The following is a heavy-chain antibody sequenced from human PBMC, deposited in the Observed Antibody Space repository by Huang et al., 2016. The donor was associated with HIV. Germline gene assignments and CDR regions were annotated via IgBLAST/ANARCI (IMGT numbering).Heavy chain of an antibody. CDR3: ARDLFIVGATKGDY. CDR1: GFTFSSYS. J-gene: IGHJ4*02. V-gene: IGHV3-48*01. Sequence: EVQLVESGGGLVQPGGSLRLSCAASGFTFSSYSMNWVRQAPGKGLEWVSYISNSGSTRYYTDSVKRRFTISRDNAKNSLYLQMNSLRAEDTAVYYCARDLFIVGATKGDYWGQGTLVTVSS. D-gene: IGHD1-26*01. CDR2: ISNSGSTR.